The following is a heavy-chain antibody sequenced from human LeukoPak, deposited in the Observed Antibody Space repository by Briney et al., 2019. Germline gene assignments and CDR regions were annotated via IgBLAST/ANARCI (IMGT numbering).Heavy chain of an antibody. V-gene: IGHV5-51*01. Sequence: GESLKISCKGSGYSFTSYWIGWVRQMPGKGLEWMGIIYPGDSDTRYSPSFQGQVTISADKSISTAYLQWSSLKASDTAMYYCARQIPMYYYDSSGVLENAFDIWGQGTMVTVSS. D-gene: IGHD3-22*01. CDR2: IYPGDSDT. CDR1: GYSFTSYW. J-gene: IGHJ3*02. CDR3: ARQIPMYYYDSSGVLENAFDI.